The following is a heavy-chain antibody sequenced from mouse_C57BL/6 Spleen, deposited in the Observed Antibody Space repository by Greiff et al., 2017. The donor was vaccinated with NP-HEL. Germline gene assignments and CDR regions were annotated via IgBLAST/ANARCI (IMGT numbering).Heavy chain of an antibody. Sequence: EVQLQQSGPELVKPGASVKMSCKASGYTFTDYNMHWVKQSHGKSLEWIGYINPNNGGTSYNQKFKSKATLTVNKSSSTDYMELRSLTWEDSAVYYCAPVYDGYLAYWGQGTLVTVSA. CDR2: INPNNGGT. J-gene: IGHJ3*01. CDR3: APVYDGYLAY. V-gene: IGHV1-22*01. CDR1: GYTFTDYN. D-gene: IGHD2-3*01.